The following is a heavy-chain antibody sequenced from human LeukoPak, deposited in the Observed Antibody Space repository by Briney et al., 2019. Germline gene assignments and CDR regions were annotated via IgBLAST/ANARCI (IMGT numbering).Heavy chain of an antibody. CDR1: GFXFSSYA. V-gene: IGHV3-64*01. CDR2: ISSNGGST. Sequence: GGSLRLSCAASGFXFSSYAIHWVRQAPGKGLEYVSAISSNGGSTYYANSVKGRFTISRDNSKNTLYLQMGSLRAEDMAVYYCARGGVDYYDSSGYLNENYYYGMDVWGQGTTVTVSS. CDR3: ARGGVDYYDSSGYLNENYYYGMDV. D-gene: IGHD3-22*01. J-gene: IGHJ6*02.